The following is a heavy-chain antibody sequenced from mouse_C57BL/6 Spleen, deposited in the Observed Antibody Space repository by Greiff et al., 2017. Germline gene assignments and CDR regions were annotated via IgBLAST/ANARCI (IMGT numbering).Heavy chain of an antibody. CDR2: ISSGRSTI. V-gene: IGHV5-17*01. CDR1: GFTFSDYG. Sequence: EVQGVESGGGLVKPGGSLKLSCAASGFTFSDYGMHWVRQAPEKGLEWVAYISSGRSTIYYADTVKGRFTISRDNAKNTLFLQMTSLRSEDTAMYYCARPQLGRDYFGYWGQGTTLTVSS. D-gene: IGHD4-1*02. J-gene: IGHJ2*01. CDR3: ARPQLGRDYFGY.